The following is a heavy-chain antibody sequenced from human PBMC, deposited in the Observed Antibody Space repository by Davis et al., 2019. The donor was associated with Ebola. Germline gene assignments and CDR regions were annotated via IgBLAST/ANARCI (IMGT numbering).Heavy chain of an antibody. CDR1: GFTFSSYSMN. V-gene: IGHV4-59*05. CDR2: IYYSGST. Sequence: ESLKISCAASGFTFSSYSMNWVRQAPGKGLEWIGSIYYSGSTYYNPSLKSRVTISVDTSKNQFSLKLSSVTAADTAVYYCARGPDWFDPWGQGTLVTVSS. J-gene: IGHJ5*02. CDR3: ARGPDWFDP.